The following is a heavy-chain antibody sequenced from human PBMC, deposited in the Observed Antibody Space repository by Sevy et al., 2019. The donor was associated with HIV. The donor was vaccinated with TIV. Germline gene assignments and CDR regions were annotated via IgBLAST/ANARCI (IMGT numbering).Heavy chain of an antibody. V-gene: IGHV3-11*01. CDR1: RFTGFTFGDLY. J-gene: IGHJ4*02. CDR3: ATYIYDSSGLDY. CDR2: ISSSGSSM. D-gene: IGHD3-22*01. Sequence: GGSLRLSCAASRFTGFTFGDLYMSWIRQAPGKGLEWVSYISSSGSSMYYADSVKGRFTISRDNAKNSLYLQMNSLRAEDTAFYYCATYIYDSSGLDYWGQGTLVTVSS.